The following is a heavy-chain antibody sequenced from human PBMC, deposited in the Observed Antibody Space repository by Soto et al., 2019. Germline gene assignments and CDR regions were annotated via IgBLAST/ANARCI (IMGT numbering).Heavy chain of an antibody. CDR3: ARAMELDN. Sequence: SVKFSCKTSGYTFADYSLHWVRQAPGQGLEWMGWLIPNSGDTSYAEAFQGRVTMTRDPSISTAYMELSSLRSDDTAVYYCARAMELDNWGQGTLVTGSS. CDR2: LIPNSGDT. V-gene: IGHV1-2*02. CDR1: GYTFADYS. D-gene: IGHD1-7*01. J-gene: IGHJ4*02.